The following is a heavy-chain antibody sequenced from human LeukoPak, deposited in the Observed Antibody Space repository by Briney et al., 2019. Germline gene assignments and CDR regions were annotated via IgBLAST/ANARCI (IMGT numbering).Heavy chain of an antibody. CDR3: ARQEYDFWSGYPGSLGY. CDR1: GGSISSYY. J-gene: IGHJ4*02. V-gene: IGHV4-59*01. Sequence: KPSESLSLAWTVSGGSISSYYWSWIRQPPGKGLGWIGYIYYSGSTNYNPSLKSRVTISVNTSKSHFSLKLSSVTAADTAVSYCARQEYDFWSGYPGSLGYWGQGTLVTVSS. CDR2: IYYSGST. D-gene: IGHD3-3*01.